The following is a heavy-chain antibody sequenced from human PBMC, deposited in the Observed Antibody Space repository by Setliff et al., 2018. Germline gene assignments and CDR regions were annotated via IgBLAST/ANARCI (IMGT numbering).Heavy chain of an antibody. J-gene: IGHJ4*02. V-gene: IGHV4-59*08. CDR2: MYYSGDT. CDR3: ARLPPLHTPMALTFDY. Sequence: SETLSLTCTVSGGSSSSHYWSWIRQPPGQGLEWIGYMYYSGDTNYNPSLKSRVTISVDTSKNQFSLELRSVTAADTAVYYCARLPPLHTPMALTFDYWGQGILVTVSS. CDR1: GGSSSSHY. D-gene: IGHD5-18*01.